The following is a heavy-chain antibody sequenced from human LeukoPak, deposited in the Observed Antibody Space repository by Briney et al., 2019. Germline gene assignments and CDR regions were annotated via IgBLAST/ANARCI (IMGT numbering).Heavy chain of an antibody. CDR1: GFTFSNHG. CDR2: VSPPGGGT. J-gene: IGHJ4*02. CDR3: ARGRIWFGELSH. Sequence: GGTLRLSCAASGFTFSNHGMNWVRQAPGKGLEWLSGVSPPGGGTYYADSVKGRFTISRDDSKNTLSLQMNSLRSEDTAAYYCARGRIWFGELSHWGQGTLVTVSS. V-gene: IGHV3-23*01. D-gene: IGHD3-10*01.